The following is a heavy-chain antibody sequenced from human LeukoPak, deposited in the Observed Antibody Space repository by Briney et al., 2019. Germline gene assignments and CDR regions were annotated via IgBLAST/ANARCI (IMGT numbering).Heavy chain of an antibody. V-gene: IGHV4-34*01. Sequence: SETLSLTCAVYGGSFSGYHWSWIRQPDGKGLEWIGSIYYSGSTYYNPSLKSRVTISVDTSKNQFSLKLSSVTAADTAVYYCARGHDYGDYYYYYYYMDVWGKGTTVTVSS. CDR3: ARGHDYGDYYYYYYYMDV. CDR1: GGSFSGYH. D-gene: IGHD4-17*01. J-gene: IGHJ6*03. CDR2: IYYSGST.